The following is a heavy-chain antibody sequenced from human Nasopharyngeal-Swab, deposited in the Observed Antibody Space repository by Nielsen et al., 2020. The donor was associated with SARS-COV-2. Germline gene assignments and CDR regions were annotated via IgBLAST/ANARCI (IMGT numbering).Heavy chain of an antibody. V-gene: IGHV4-34*01. Sequence: SETLSLTCAVYGGSFSGYYWSWIRQPPGKVLEWIGEINHSGSTNYNPSLKSRVTISVDTSKNQFSLKLSSVTAADTAVYYCASLLNPILTGYYYYYYGMDVWGQGTTVTVSS. CDR3: ASLLNPILTGYYYYYYGMDV. D-gene: IGHD3-9*01. CDR2: INHSGST. CDR1: GGSFSGYY. J-gene: IGHJ6*02.